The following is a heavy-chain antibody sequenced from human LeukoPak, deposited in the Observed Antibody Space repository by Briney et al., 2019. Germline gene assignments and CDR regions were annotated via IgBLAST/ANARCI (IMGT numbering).Heavy chain of an antibody. CDR1: GFXFSNYG. CDR2: ISYDGSNK. D-gene: IGHD4-17*01. Sequence: GGSLRLSCGASGFXFSNYGMHWVRQAPGKGLEWVAVISYDGSNKYYADSVKGRFTVSRDNSKNTLYLQMNSLRGEDTAVYYCAKGPYYGDYDVDYWGQGTLVTVSS. J-gene: IGHJ4*02. V-gene: IGHV3-30*18. CDR3: AKGPYYGDYDVDY.